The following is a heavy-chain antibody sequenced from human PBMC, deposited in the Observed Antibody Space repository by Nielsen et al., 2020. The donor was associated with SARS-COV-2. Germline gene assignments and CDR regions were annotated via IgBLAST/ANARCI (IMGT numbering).Heavy chain of an antibody. CDR3: ARDIKRVARRVLRGVNGMDV. CDR2: IYYSGST. Sequence: WIRQPPGKGLEWIGYIYYSGSTNYNPSLKSRVTISVDTSKNQFSLKLSSVTAADTAVYYCARDIKRVARRVLRGVNGMDVWGQGTTVTVSS. V-gene: IGHV4-61*06. D-gene: IGHD3-10*01. J-gene: IGHJ6*02.